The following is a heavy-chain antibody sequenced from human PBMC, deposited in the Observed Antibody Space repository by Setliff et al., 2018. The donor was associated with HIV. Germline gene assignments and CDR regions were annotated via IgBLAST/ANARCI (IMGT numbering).Heavy chain of an antibody. J-gene: IGHJ3*01. CDR3: ARGWGHDGFDF. CDR2: INHSGGT. Sequence: PSETLSLTCAVYGRSFSGYYWNWIRQSPGKGLEWIGEINHSGGTNYNPSLKSRVTMSIDTPKNQFPPNVSSVTAADTAVYYCARGWGHDGFDFWGQGTMVTVSS. D-gene: IGHD7-27*01. CDR1: GRSFSGYY. V-gene: IGHV4-34*01.